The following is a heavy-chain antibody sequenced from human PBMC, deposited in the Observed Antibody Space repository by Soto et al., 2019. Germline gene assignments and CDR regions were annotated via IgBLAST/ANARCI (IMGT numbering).Heavy chain of an antibody. Sequence: QVQLQESGPGLVKPSETLSLTCTVSGGSVSSYYWSWIRQPPGKGLEWIGYIYYSGGTNYNPSLKGRVTRPVDTANNHFSRKLSSVTAADTAVYYCARVPSLAVAGTTYYYYGMDVWGQGTTVTVSS. J-gene: IGHJ6*02. CDR2: IYYSGGT. D-gene: IGHD6-19*01. CDR1: GGSVSSYY. CDR3: ARVPSLAVAGTTYYYYGMDV. V-gene: IGHV4-59*02.